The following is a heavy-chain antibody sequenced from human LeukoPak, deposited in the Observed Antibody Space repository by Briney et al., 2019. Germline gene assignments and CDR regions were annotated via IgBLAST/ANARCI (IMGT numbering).Heavy chain of an antibody. Sequence: GGSLRLSCAASGFTFSSYGMHWVRQAPGKGLEWVAVIWYDGSNKYYADSVKGRFTISRDNSKNTLYLQINSLRAEDTAVYYCARDGYSSGWYSLYYYYYGMDVWGQGTTVTVSS. J-gene: IGHJ6*02. D-gene: IGHD6-19*01. CDR1: GFTFSSYG. V-gene: IGHV3-33*01. CDR2: IWYDGSNK. CDR3: ARDGYSSGWYSLYYYYYGMDV.